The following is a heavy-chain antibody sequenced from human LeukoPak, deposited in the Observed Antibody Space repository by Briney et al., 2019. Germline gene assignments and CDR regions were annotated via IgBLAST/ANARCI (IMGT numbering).Heavy chain of an antibody. V-gene: IGHV4-59*01. CDR1: GGSISSYY. J-gene: IGHJ2*01. CDR2: IYYSGSA. CDR3: ARVYYSNSYDYWYFDL. D-gene: IGHD6-13*01. Sequence: PSETLSLTCTVSGGSISSYYWSWIRQPPGKGLEWIGYIYYSGSANYHPSLKSRVTISVDTSKNQFSLKLSSVTAADTAVYYCARVYYSNSYDYWYFDLWGRGTLVTVSS.